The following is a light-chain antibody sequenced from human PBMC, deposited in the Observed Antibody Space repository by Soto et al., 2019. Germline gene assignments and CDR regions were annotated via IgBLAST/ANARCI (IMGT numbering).Light chain of an antibody. Sequence: DVQMTQSPSTLSASVGDRVTITCRAGQSISSWLAWYQQKPGKAPKLLIYDASSLESGVPSRFSGSGSGTEFTLTISSLQPDDFATYYCQQYNSYSPETFGQGTKVDIK. CDR3: QQYNSYSPET. CDR2: DAS. CDR1: QSISSW. V-gene: IGKV1-5*01. J-gene: IGKJ1*01.